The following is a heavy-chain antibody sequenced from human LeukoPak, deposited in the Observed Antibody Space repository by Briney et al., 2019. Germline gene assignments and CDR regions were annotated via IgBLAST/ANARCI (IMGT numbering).Heavy chain of an antibody. CDR1: GFTFSIYA. V-gene: IGHV3-23*01. Sequence: GGSLRLSCAASGFTFSIYAVSWVRQAPGKGLKWVSAISGNGGSTYYADSVKGRFTISRDNSKSTLYLQMNSLRAEDTAVYYCARDRSYAFDNWGQGTLVTVSS. J-gene: IGHJ4*02. CDR3: ARDRSYAFDN. D-gene: IGHD3-16*01. CDR2: ISGNGGST.